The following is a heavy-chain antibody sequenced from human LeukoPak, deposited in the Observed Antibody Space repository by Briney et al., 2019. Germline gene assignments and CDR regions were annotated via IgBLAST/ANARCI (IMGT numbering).Heavy chain of an antibody. J-gene: IGHJ4*02. CDR3: ARRGGLGSGYYGRPIDY. D-gene: IGHD3-22*01. Sequence: GGSLRLSCAASGFAFNTYAMHWVRQAPGKGLEWVTLIWHDGSHKFYIDSVRGRFTISRDNSRNTVYLQMNGLRAEDTAVYYCARRGGLGSGYYGRPIDYWGQGTLVTVSS. V-gene: IGHV3-33*01. CDR1: GFAFNTYA. CDR2: IWHDGSHK.